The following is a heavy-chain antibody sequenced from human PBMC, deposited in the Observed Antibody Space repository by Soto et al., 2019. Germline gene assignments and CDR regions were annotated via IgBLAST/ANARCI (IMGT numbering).Heavy chain of an antibody. CDR1: GGTYSSYT. CDR2: IIPILGIA. J-gene: IGHJ5*02. CDR3: ARETLGYCTNGVCYGNWFDP. V-gene: IGHV1-69*04. Sequence: GASVKVSCKASGGTYSSYTISWVRQAPGQGLEWMGRIIPILGIANYAQKFQGRVTITADKSTSTAYMELSSLRSEDTAVYYCARETLGYCTNGVCYGNWFDPWGQGTLVTVSS. D-gene: IGHD2-8*01.